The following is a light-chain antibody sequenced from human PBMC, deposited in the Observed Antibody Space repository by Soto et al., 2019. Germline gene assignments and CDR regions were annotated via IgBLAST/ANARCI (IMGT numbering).Light chain of an antibody. CDR2: RAS. J-gene: IGKJ1*01. V-gene: IGKV3-15*01. CDR3: QQYNDWPS. CDR1: QSLSGN. Sequence: EIVMTQSPATLSVSPGERATLSCRASQSLSGNLAWYQQKPGQAPRLLLSRASTRATGIPARFSGSGSGTEFTLTISRLQSEDFAVYYWQQYNDWPSFGQGTKVEIK.